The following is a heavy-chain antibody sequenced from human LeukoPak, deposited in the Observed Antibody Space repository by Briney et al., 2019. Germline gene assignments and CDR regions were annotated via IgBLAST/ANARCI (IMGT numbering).Heavy chain of an antibody. D-gene: IGHD3-3*01. J-gene: IGHJ4*02. CDR1: GFIFSRYT. CDR3: AKAGTSDCLEWLSYFDY. CDR2: ISFDGSTK. Sequence: GGSLRLSCAASGFIFSRYTLHWVRQAPGKGLEWVSMISFDGSTKDYADSVKGRFTISRDNSKNTLDLQMTSLRTEDTAVYYCAKAGTSDCLEWLSYFDYWGQGTLVTVSS. V-gene: IGHV3-30-3*01.